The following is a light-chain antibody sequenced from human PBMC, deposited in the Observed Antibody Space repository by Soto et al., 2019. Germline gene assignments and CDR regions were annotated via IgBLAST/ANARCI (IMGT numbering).Light chain of an antibody. V-gene: IGKV4-1*01. J-gene: IGKJ4*01. CDR3: QQYFHSPPP. CDR2: WAS. CDR1: QTVFFNSNNKNY. Sequence: DIVMTQSPDSLAVSLGERATINCKSSQTVFFNSNNKNYVVWYQQKPGQPPKLLISWASIRESVVPDRFSGSGSGTDFTLTISSLQAEDVAVYYCQQYFHSPPPFGGGTRVEI.